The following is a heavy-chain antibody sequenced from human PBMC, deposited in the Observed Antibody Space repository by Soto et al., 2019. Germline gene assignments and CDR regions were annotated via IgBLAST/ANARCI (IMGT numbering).Heavy chain of an antibody. CDR2: LNPDNGAT. CDR1: GYTFTGYY. J-gene: IGHJ4*02. V-gene: IGHV1-2*04. D-gene: IGHD6-6*01. CDR3: ARVGASSSSWFFDY. Sequence: GASVKVSCKASGYTFTGYYLHWVRQAPGQGLEWMGWLNPDNGATNYARDFRDWVTMTRDSSISTAYMELSSLRSEDTAVYYCARVGASSSSWFFDYWGQGTLVTVSS.